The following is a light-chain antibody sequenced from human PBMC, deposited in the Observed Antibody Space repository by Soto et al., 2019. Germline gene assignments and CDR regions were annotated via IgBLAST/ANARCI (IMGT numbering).Light chain of an antibody. CDR2: DVN. V-gene: IGLV2-11*01. J-gene: IGLJ2*01. Sequence: QSALTQPRSVSGSPGQSVTISCTGASRDVGSYNFLSWYQHRPGKAPKLMIYDVNKRPSGVPDRFSGSKSGSTASLTISGLQADDEADYYCCSYAGTYTVVFGGGTKLTVL. CDR1: SRDVGSYNF. CDR3: CSYAGTYTVV.